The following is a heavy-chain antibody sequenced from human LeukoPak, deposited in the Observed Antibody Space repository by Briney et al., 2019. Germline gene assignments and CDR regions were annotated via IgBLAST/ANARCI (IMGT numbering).Heavy chain of an antibody. J-gene: IGHJ4*02. V-gene: IGHV3-21*01. CDR1: GFTFSSYS. Sequence: PGGSLRLSCAASGFTFSSYSMNWVRQAPGKGLEWVSSISSSSSYIYYADSVKGRFTISRDNAKNSLYLQMNSLRAEDTAVYYCAKTSGSYWVPFDYWGQGTLVTVSS. CDR3: AKTSGSYWVPFDY. CDR2: ISSSSSYI. D-gene: IGHD1-26*01.